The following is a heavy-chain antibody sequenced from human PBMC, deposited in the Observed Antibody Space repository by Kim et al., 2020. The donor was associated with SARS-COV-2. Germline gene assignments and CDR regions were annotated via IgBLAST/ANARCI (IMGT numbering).Heavy chain of an antibody. CDR1: AGSINSFY. CDR3: ERVPRDAYDPHAFDV. V-gene: IGHV4-59*13. D-gene: IGHD3-22*01. Sequence: SETLSLTCTVSAGSINSFYWSWNRQLPGKGMEWVGYVYYSGNTNYNPSFRGRFTISVDTSKNQLSLNLNSVTASDTAVYSCERVPRDAYDPHAFDVWGQG. CDR2: VYYSGNT. J-gene: IGHJ3*01.